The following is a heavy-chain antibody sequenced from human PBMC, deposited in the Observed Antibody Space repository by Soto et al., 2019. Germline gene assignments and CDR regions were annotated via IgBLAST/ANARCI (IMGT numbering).Heavy chain of an antibody. CDR1: GFTLSSYG. J-gene: IGHJ4*02. Sequence: PGGSLRLSCAASGFTLSSYGMHWVRQAPGKGLEWVAVIWYDGSNKYYADSVKGRFTISRDNSKNTLYLQMNSLRAEDTAVYYCAREDYGDYNLFDYWSQGTLVTVSS. D-gene: IGHD4-17*01. CDR3: AREDYGDYNLFDY. V-gene: IGHV3-33*01. CDR2: IWYDGSNK.